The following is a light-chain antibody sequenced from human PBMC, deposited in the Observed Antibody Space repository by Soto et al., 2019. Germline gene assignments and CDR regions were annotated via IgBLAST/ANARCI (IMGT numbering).Light chain of an antibody. V-gene: IGKV1-33*01. CDR2: DGS. Sequence: DIQMTQSPSSLSASVGDRVTITCQASQDISNYLNWYQQRSGKAPELLIYDGSYLETGVPSRFSGSGSGTDFTLTIIGLQPEDIATYYCQQSDNLPGTFGPGTKVDIK. J-gene: IGKJ3*01. CDR1: QDISNY. CDR3: QQSDNLPGT.